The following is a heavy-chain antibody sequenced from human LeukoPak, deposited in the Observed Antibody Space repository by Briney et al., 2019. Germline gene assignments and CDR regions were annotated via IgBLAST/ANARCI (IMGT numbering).Heavy chain of an antibody. CDR2: ISNGGTTI. Sequence: GGSLRLSCAASGFTFSDYYMSWLRQAPGKGLEWISYISNGGTTIYYADSVKGRFTISRDNAKNSLFLQMDSLGAEDTAVYYCARDLGGYSGYNENWFDPWGQGTLVTVSS. V-gene: IGHV3-11*01. J-gene: IGHJ5*02. D-gene: IGHD5-12*01. CDR1: GFTFSDYY. CDR3: ARDLGGYSGYNENWFDP.